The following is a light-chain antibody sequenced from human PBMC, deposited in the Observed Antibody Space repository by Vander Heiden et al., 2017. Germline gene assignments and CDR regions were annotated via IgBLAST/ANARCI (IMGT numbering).Light chain of an antibody. V-gene: IGKV4-1*01. Sequence: IIMTQSPDSLAVSLGERATINCKSSQTILYSSNNKYYLAWYQQKPGQPPKLLINWASTREFGVPERFSGSGSGTDFTLTINSLQAEDVAVYYCQQYFSTPLTFGGGTKVEIK. CDR1: QTILYSSNNKYY. CDR3: QQYFSTPLT. J-gene: IGKJ4*01. CDR2: WAS.